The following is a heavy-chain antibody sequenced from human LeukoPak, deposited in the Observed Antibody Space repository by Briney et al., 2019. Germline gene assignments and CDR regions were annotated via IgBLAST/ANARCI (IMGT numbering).Heavy chain of an antibody. CDR2: ISSSGTTV. J-gene: IGHJ3*01. Sequence: PGRSLRLSCAASGFSFSEFGLNWVRQAPGKGLEWVSYISSSGTTVYYADSVRGRFTLSRDNAKNSLYLQMNSLGAEDTAVYYCARDLVSGAYTFDVWGQGTMVTVSS. D-gene: IGHD3-16*01. CDR3: ARDLVSGAYTFDV. CDR1: GFSFSEFG. V-gene: IGHV3-48*03.